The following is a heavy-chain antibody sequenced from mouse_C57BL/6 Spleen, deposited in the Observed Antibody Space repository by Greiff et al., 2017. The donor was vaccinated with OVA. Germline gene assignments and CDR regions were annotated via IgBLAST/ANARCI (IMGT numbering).Heavy chain of an antibody. CDR1: GFTFSSYT. CDR3: ARHDGYYGTYAMDY. Sequence: DVMLVESGGGLVKPGGSLKLSCAASGFTFSSYTMSWVRQTPEKRLEWVATISGGGGNTYYPDSVKGRFTISRDNAKNTLYLQMSSLRSEDTALYYCARHDGYYGTYAMDYWGQGTSVTVSS. V-gene: IGHV5-9*01. D-gene: IGHD2-3*01. CDR2: ISGGGGNT. J-gene: IGHJ4*01.